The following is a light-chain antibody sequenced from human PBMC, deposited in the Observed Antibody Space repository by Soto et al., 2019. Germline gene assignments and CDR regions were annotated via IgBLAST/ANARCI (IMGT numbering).Light chain of an antibody. CDR3: LQGTRWPWT. Sequence: DVVMTQSPLSLPVTLGQPATISCRSSQGLVYSDGNTYLSWFQQRPGQSPRRLISKISIRDSGVPDRFSGSGSGTGFNLKIRRVEAEDVGVYYCLQGTRWPWTFGQGTRVEIK. CDR2: KIS. CDR1: QGLVYSDGNTY. J-gene: IGKJ1*01. V-gene: IGKV2-30*01.